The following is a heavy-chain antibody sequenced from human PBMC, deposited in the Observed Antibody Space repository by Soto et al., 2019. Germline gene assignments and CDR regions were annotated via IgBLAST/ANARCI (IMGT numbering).Heavy chain of an antibody. V-gene: IGHV4-30-4*01. CDR1: GGSISRGDYY. J-gene: IGHJ4*02. D-gene: IGHD2-15*01. CDR2: IYYSGST. CDR3: ARDSGAYCSGGNCYNFDY. Sequence: SETLSLTCTVSGGSISRGDYYWSWIRQPPGKGLEWIGYIYYSGSTYYNPSLKSRVTISMDTSKNQFSLKLRSVTAADTAVYYCARDSGAYCSGGNCYNFDYWGQGTLVTVSS.